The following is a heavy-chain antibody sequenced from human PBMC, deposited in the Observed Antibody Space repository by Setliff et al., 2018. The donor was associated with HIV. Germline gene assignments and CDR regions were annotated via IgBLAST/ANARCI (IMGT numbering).Heavy chain of an antibody. CDR3: ARRAGSDYFTRFDY. J-gene: IGHJ4*02. V-gene: IGHV4-34*01. D-gene: IGHD3-10*01. CDR2: INHSGST. Sequence: SETLSLTCAVYGGSFSGYYWSWIRQPPGKGLEWIGEINHSGSTNYNPSLKSRVTILVDTSKNQFSLELRSVTAADTALYYCARRAGSDYFTRFDYWGQGTLVTVSS. CDR1: GGSFSGYY.